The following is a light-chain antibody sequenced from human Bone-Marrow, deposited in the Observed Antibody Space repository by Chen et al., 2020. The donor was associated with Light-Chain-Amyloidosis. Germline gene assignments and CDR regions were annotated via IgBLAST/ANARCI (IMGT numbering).Light chain of an antibody. CDR3: QQYGVSPFS. V-gene: IGKV3-20*01. CDR1: QSVSIRY. Sequence: EIVFTQSPGTLSLSPGERATLSCRASQSVSIRYLAWYKQKTGQAPRLLISDTSNRATGIPHRFSGSGSGTDFTLTSSRLEHEDFEGYYCQQYGVSPFSFGPGTKVDI. CDR2: DTS. J-gene: IGKJ3*01.